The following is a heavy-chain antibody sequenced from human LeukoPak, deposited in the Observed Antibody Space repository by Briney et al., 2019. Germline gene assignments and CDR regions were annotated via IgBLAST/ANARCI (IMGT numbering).Heavy chain of an antibody. Sequence: GGSLRLSCAASGFTFSSYWMSWVRQAPGKGLEWVANIKQDGSEKYYVDSVKGRFTISRDNAKNSLYLQMNSLRAEDTAVYYCARGYIVVVPAALDAFDIWGQGTMVTVSS. D-gene: IGHD2-2*01. CDR1: GFTFSSYW. J-gene: IGHJ3*02. V-gene: IGHV3-7*01. CDR2: IKQDGSEK. CDR3: ARGYIVVVPAALDAFDI.